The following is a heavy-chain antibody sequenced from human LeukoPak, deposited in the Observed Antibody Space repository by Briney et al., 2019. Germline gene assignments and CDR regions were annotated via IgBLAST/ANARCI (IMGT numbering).Heavy chain of an antibody. CDR1: GFTFSSYW. Sequence: PGGSLRLSCSASGFTFSSYWMHWVRQAPGKGLVWVSRINSDGSSTSYADSVKGRFTISRDNAKNSLYLQMSSLRAEDTALYYCARGSGWVFDYWGQGTLVTVSS. D-gene: IGHD6-19*01. V-gene: IGHV3-74*01. CDR3: ARGSGWVFDY. CDR2: INSDGSST. J-gene: IGHJ4*02.